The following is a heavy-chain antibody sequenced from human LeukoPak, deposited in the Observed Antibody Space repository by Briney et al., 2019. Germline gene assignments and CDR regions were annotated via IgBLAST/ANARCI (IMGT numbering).Heavy chain of an antibody. CDR2: ISYSGST. D-gene: IGHD6-13*01. J-gene: IGHJ6*02. CDR3: ASLLSGFISSWCPDYYYGVDV. CDR1: SDSISSSRFY. V-gene: IGHV4-39*01. Sequence: SETLSLTCTVSSDSISSSRFYGGWIRQPPGRGLEWIATISYSGSTYYNPSLRSRVTMSIDTSKNQFSLKLNSVTAADTAVYYCASLLSGFISSWCPDYYYGVDVWGQGTTVSVSS.